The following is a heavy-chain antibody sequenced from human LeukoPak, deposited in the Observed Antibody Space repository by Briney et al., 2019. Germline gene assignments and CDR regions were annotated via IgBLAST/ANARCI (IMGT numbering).Heavy chain of an antibody. CDR2: ISYDGSNK. J-gene: IGHJ3*02. CDR3: ARDIRRKATIRFDAFDI. V-gene: IGHV3-30-3*01. D-gene: IGHD5-12*01. CDR1: GFTFSSYA. Sequence: PGRSLRLSCAASGFTFSSYAMHWVRQAPGKGLEWVAVISYDGSNKYYADSVKGRFTISRDNSKNTLYLQMNSLRAEDTAVYYCARDIRRKATIRFDAFDIWGQGTMVTVSS.